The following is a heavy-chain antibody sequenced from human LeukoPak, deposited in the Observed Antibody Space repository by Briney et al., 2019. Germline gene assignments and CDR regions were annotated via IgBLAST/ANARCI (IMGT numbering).Heavy chain of an antibody. J-gene: IGHJ5*02. CDR1: GDSLTTYY. CDR3: ARGPIASAGTEYYFDP. CDR2: IYYSGST. Sequence: SETLSLTYTVSGDSLTTYYWSWIRQPPGKGLEWLGYIYYSGSTNYNPSLKSRVTISVDKSNNRFSLKLSSVTAADTAVYYCARGPIASAGTEYYFDPWGQGTLVTVSS. V-gene: IGHV4-59*01. D-gene: IGHD6-13*01.